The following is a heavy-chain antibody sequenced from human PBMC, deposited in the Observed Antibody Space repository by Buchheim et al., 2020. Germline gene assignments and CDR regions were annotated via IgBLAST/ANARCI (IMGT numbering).Heavy chain of an antibody. CDR3: AREVLSYYDFWSGTYYYYGMDV. J-gene: IGHJ6*02. CDR2: TYYRSKWYN. Sequence: QVQLQQSGPGLVKPSQTLSLTCAISGDSVSSNSAAWNWIRQSPSRGLEWLGRTYYRSKWYNDYAVSVKRRITINPDTSKNQFSLQLNSVTPEDTAVYYCAREVLSYYDFWSGTYYYYGMDVWGQGTT. V-gene: IGHV6-1*01. D-gene: IGHD3-3*01. CDR1: GDSVSSNSAA.